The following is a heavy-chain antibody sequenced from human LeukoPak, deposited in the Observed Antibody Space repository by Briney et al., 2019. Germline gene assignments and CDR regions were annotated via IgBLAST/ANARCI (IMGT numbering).Heavy chain of an antibody. V-gene: IGHV4-59*11. J-gene: IGHJ4*02. Sequence: SETLSLTCTVSGGPISSHYWSWIRQPPGEGLEWIGYISYSGRINYNPSLKSRVTISVDTSKNQFSLKLTSVTAADTAVYYCARGICIGGSCYSDPSDYWGQGTLVTVSS. D-gene: IGHD2-15*01. CDR2: ISYSGRI. CDR3: ARGICIGGSCYSDPSDY. CDR1: GGPISSHY.